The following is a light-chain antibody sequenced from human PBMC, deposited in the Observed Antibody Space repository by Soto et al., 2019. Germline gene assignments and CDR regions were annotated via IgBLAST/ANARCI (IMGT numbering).Light chain of an antibody. J-gene: IGKJ1*01. V-gene: IGKV1-39*01. CDR1: PSISSY. CDR2: AAS. CDR3: QQSYRTPRT. Sequence: DIQMTQSPSSLSASVGDRVTITCRASPSISSYLNWYQQKPGKAPKFLIYAASSLQSGVPSRFSGSGSRTDFTLTISSLQPEDFATYYCQQSYRTPRTFGQGTKVEIK.